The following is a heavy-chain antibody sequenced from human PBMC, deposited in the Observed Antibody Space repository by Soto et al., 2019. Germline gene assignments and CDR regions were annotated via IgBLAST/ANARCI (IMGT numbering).Heavy chain of an antibody. J-gene: IGHJ6*03. CDR2: ISGSGGST. V-gene: IGHV3-23*01. CDR3: AKESKPDFWMYYYMDV. Sequence: PGGSLRLSCAASGFTFSSYAMSWVRQAPGKGLEWVSAISGSGGSTYYADSVKGRFTISRDNSKNTLYLQMNSLRAEDTAVYYCAKESKPDFWMYYYMDVWGKGTTVTVSS. CDR1: GFTFSSYA. D-gene: IGHD3-3*01.